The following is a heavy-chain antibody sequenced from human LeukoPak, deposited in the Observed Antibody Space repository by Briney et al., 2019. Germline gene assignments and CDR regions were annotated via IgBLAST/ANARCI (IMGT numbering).Heavy chain of an antibody. CDR3: ARVTGPRYCSSTIGPCYYYYGMDV. D-gene: IGHD2-2*01. J-gene: IGHJ6*04. V-gene: IGHV1-69*13. Sequence: SVKVSCKASGGTFSSYATSWVRQAPGQGLEWMGGIIPIFGTANYAQKFQGRVTITADESTSTAYMELSSLRSEDTAVYYCARVTGPRYCSSTIGPCYYYYGMDVWGKGTTVTVSS. CDR2: IIPIFGTA. CDR1: GGTFSSYA.